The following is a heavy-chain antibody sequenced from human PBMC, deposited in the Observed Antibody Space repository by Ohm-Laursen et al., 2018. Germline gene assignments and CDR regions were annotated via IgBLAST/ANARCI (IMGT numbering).Heavy chain of an antibody. V-gene: IGHV4-34*01. CDR2: INHSGST. Sequence: PSQTLSLTWPVYGGSFSGYYWSWIRQPPGKGLEWIGEINHSGSTNYNPSLKSRVTISVDTSKNQFSLKLSSVTAADTAVYYCARAHYCSSTRCYRDPFDYWGQGTLVTVSS. D-gene: IGHD2-2*02. CDR1: GGSFSGYY. CDR3: ARAHYCSSTRCYRDPFDY. J-gene: IGHJ4*02.